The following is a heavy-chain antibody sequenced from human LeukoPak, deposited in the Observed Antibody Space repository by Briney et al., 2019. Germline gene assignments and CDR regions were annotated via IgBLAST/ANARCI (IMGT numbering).Heavy chain of an antibody. CDR3: ARGQAQQWLVSPWNYYYMDV. CDR2: IYSGGST. V-gene: IGHV3-66*01. CDR1: GFTVSSNY. D-gene: IGHD6-19*01. Sequence: GGSLRLSCAASGFTVSSNYMSWVRQAPGKGLGWVSVIYSGGSTYYADSVKGRFTISRDNAKNTLYLQMNSLRAEDTAVYYCARGQAQQWLVSPWNYYYMDVWGKGTTVTISS. J-gene: IGHJ6*03.